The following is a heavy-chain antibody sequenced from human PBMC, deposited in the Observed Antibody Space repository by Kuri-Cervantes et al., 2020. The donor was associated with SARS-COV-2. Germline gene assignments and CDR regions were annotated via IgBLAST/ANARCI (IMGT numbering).Heavy chain of an antibody. V-gene: IGHV4-59*08. Sequence: SETLSLTCAVYGGSFSGYYWSWIRQPPGKGLEWIGYIYYSGSTNYNPSLKSRVTISVDTSKNQFSLKLSSVTAADTAVYYCARYGSGWRFDCWGQGTLVTVSS. CDR3: ARYGSGWRFDC. CDR2: IYYSGST. D-gene: IGHD6-19*01. CDR1: GGSFSGYY. J-gene: IGHJ4*02.